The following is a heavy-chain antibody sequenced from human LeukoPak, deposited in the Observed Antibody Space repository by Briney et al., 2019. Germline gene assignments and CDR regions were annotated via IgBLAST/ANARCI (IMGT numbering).Heavy chain of an antibody. J-gene: IGHJ3*02. D-gene: IGHD7-27*01. CDR3: ARELGAFDI. CDR1: GFTFSSYT. V-gene: IGHV3-21*01. Sequence: GGSLKLSCAASGFTFSSYTMNWVRQAPGKGLEWVSSISSSSSYIYYADSLKGRFTISRDNAKNSLYLQINSLRAEDTAVYYCARELGAFDIWGQGTMVTVSS. CDR2: ISSSSSYI.